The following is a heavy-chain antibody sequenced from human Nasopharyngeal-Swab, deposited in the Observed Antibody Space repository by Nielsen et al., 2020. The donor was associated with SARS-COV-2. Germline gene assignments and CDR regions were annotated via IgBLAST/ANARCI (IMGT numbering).Heavy chain of an antibody. CDR1: GYTFTSYG. J-gene: IGHJ4*02. V-gene: IGHV1-18*01. D-gene: IGHD2-2*02. Sequence: ASVKVSCKASGYTFTSYGLSWVRQAPGQGLEWMGWISAYNGNTNYAQKLQGRVTMTTDTSTSTAYMELRSLRSDDTAVYYCASSKGNAAIEYYFDYWGQGTLVTVSS. CDR3: ASSKGNAAIEYYFDY. CDR2: ISAYNGNT.